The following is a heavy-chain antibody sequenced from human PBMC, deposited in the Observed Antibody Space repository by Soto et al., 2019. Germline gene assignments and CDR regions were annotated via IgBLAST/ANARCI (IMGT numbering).Heavy chain of an antibody. CDR2: IYPGDSDT. D-gene: IGHD3-9*01. J-gene: IGHJ4*02. CDR1: GYTFATHW. V-gene: IGHV5-51*01. Sequence: EVHLVQSGAEVIEPGESLKISCKGSGYTFATHWIAWVRQMPGKGLEWMGIIYPGDSDTRYSPSFQGQVTISADKSFSTAYLQWSSLKASDTAIYFCARLELTGLDNWGQGTPGTVSS. CDR3: ARLELTGLDN.